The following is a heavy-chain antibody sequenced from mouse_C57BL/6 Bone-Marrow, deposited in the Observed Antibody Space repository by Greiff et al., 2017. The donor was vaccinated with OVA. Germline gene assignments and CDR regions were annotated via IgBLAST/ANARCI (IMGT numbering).Heavy chain of an antibody. D-gene: IGHD4-1*01. V-gene: IGHV1-82*01. CDR2: IYPGDGDT. J-gene: IGHJ3*01. Sequence: QVQLQQSGPELVKPGASVKISCKASGYAFSSSWMNWVKQRPGKGLEWIGRIYPGDGDTNYNGKFKGKATLTADKSSSTAYMQLSSLTSEDSAVYFCARSNWDPFAYWGQGTLVTVSA. CDR3: ARSNWDPFAY. CDR1: GYAFSSSW.